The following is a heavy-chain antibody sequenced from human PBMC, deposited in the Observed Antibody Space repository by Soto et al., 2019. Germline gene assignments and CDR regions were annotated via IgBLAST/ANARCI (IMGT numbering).Heavy chain of an antibody. D-gene: IGHD4-17*01. Sequence: SVQVSCKASGGTFSSYAISWVRQAPGQGLEWMGGIIPIFGTANYAQKFQGRVTITADESTSTAYMELSSLRSEDTAVYYCARDLYDDGDAPYYYYGMDGWGQGTTVTVSS. CDR2: IIPIFGTA. J-gene: IGHJ6*02. CDR1: GGTFSSYA. CDR3: ARDLYDDGDAPYYYYGMDG. V-gene: IGHV1-69*13.